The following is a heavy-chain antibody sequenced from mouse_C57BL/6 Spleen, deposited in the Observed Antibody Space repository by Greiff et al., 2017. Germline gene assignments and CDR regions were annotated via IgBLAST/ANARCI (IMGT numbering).Heavy chain of an antibody. CDR1: GYTFTSYW. CDR2: IYPSDSET. J-gene: IGHJ3*01. Sequence: QVQLQQPGAELVRPGSSVKLSCTASGYTFTSYWMDWVQQRPGQGLEWIGNIYPSDSETHYNQKFKYKATLTVDKSTSTAYMQLSSLTSEDSAVYYCAREGVTGTSAYWGQGTLVTVSA. CDR3: AREGVTGTSAY. D-gene: IGHD4-1*01. V-gene: IGHV1-61*01.